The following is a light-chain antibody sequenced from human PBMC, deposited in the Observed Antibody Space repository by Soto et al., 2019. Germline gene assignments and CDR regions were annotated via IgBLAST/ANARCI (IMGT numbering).Light chain of an antibody. CDR2: EVT. V-gene: IGLV2-14*03. CDR3: SSYTSGSML. Sequence: QSALAQPASVSGSPGQSITISCTGTDSDIGSYHYVSWYQQPPGKAPKLIIYEVTDRPSGVSDRFSGSKSANTASLTISGLQADDEADYYCSSYTSGSMLFGGGTKLTVL. CDR1: DSDIGSYHY. J-gene: IGLJ3*02.